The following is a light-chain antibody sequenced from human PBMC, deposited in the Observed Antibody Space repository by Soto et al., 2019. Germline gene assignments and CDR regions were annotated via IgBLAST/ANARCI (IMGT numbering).Light chain of an antibody. Sequence: EILLTQSPATLSLSPGERATLSCRASRSFASSYLAWYQHKPGQAPRLLIYAASSRATGIPDRFIGSGSGTDFTLTISRLEPDDSAVYYCHHYDSSPPYTFGQGT. CDR2: AAS. CDR1: RSFASSY. J-gene: IGKJ2*01. CDR3: HHYDSSPPYT. V-gene: IGKV3-20*01.